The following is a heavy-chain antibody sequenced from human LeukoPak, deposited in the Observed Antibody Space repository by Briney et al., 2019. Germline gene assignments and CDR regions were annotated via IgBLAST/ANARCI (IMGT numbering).Heavy chain of an antibody. V-gene: IGHV3-21*01. D-gene: IGHD3-3*01. J-gene: IGHJ4*02. CDR3: AGPISYYDFWSGYYRDY. CDR1: GFTFSSYS. CDR2: ISSSSSYI. Sequence: AGGSLRLSCAASGFTFSSYSMNWVRQAPGKGLEWVSSISSSSSYIYYADSVKGRFTISRDNAKNSLYLQMNSLRAEDTAVYYCAGPISYYDFWSGYYRDYWGQGTLVTVSS.